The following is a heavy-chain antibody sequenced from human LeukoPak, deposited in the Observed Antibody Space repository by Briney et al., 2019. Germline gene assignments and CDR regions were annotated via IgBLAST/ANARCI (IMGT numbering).Heavy chain of an antibody. CDR3: ARGFGVDMRRLDP. CDR1: GFTFSSYS. J-gene: IGHJ5*02. V-gene: IGHV3-21*01. CDR2: ISSSSSYI. Sequence: GGSLRLYCAASGFTFSSYSMNWVRQAPGKGLEWVSSISSSSSYIYYADSVKGRFTISRDNAKNSLYLQMNSLRAEDTAVYYCARGFGVDMRRLDPWGQGTLVTVSS. D-gene: IGHD3-3*01.